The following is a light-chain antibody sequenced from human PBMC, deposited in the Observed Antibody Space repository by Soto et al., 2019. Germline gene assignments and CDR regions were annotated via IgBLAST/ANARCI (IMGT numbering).Light chain of an antibody. V-gene: IGKV3-20*01. J-gene: IGKJ3*01. CDR3: RQYATSPQT. CDR1: QSVSGNS. Sequence: EIVLTQSPGTLSLSPGERATLSCRASQSVSGNSLAWYQQKPGQAPRLLIYAASHRATDIPDRFSGSGSATDFTLAISRLEPEDFAMYYCRQYATSPQTFGPGTKVDI. CDR2: AAS.